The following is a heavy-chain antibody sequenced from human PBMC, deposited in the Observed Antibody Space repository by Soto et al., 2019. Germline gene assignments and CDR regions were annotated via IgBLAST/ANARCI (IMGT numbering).Heavy chain of an antibody. Sequence: GGSLRLSCAASGFTFSDYYMSWIRQAPGKGLEWVSYISSSGSTIYYADSVKGRFTISRDNAKNSLYLQMNSLRAEDTAVYYCARVFTMVRGVIISYYFDYWGQGTLVTVSS. J-gene: IGHJ4*02. D-gene: IGHD3-10*01. CDR2: ISSSGSTI. V-gene: IGHV3-11*01. CDR1: GFTFSDYY. CDR3: ARVFTMVRGVIISYYFDY.